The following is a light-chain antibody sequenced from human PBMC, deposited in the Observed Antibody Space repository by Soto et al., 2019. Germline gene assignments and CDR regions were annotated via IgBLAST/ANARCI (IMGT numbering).Light chain of an antibody. Sequence: SALTQPASVSGSTGQSIVISCTGTASDVGRYNLVSWYQHLPGKAPKLMMYEVGKQPSGVSNRFSVSKVGNSDSLTVSGLQTDDEGDYYCCSFAPNNTFVFGGGTKVTVL. CDR2: EVG. CDR1: ASDVGRYNL. CDR3: CSFAPNNTFV. J-gene: IGLJ1*01. V-gene: IGLV2-23*02.